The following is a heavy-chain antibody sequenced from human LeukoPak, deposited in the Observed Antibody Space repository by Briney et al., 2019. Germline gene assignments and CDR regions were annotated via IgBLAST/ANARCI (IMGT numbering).Heavy chain of an antibody. D-gene: IGHD3-3*01. Sequence: SVKVSCKASGGTFSSYAISWVRQAPGQGLEWMGGIIPIFGTANYAQKFQGRVTITTDESTSTAYMELSSLRSEDTAVYYCASTYYDFWSGYYTSHYYYYMDVWGKGTTVTVSS. V-gene: IGHV1-69*05. J-gene: IGHJ6*03. CDR1: GGTFSSYA. CDR3: ASTYYDFWSGYYTSHYYYYMDV. CDR2: IIPIFGTA.